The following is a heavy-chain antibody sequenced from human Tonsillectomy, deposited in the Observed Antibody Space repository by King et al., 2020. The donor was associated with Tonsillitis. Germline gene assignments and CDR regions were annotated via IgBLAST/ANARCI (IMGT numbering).Heavy chain of an antibody. D-gene: IGHD3-16*01. V-gene: IGHV3-21*01. CDR2: ISSSSGYI. CDR3: ARGLGLGYYGMDV. CDR1: GFTFSSYN. Sequence: VQLVESGGGLVKPGGSLRLSCAASGFTFSSYNMNWVRQAPGKGLEWVSSISSSSGYIYYADSVKGRFTISRDNAKKSLYLKMNSLRAEDTAVYYCARGLGLGYYGMDVWGQGTTVTVSS. J-gene: IGHJ6*02.